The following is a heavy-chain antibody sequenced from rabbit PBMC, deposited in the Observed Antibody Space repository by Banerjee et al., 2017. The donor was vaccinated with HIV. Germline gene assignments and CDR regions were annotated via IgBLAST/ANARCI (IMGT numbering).Heavy chain of an antibody. J-gene: IGHJ6*01. CDR3: ARTSSGSYLYGMDL. CDR1: GFSFSSSYY. V-gene: IGHV1S45*01. D-gene: IGHD1-1*01. CDR2: INTITGDT. Sequence: QEQLEESGGDLVKPEGSLTLTCTASGFSFSSSYYMCWVRQAPGKGLEWIACINTITGDTVYATWAKGRFTISKASSTTVTLQMTSLTAADTATYFCARTSSGSYLYGMDLWGPGTLVTV.